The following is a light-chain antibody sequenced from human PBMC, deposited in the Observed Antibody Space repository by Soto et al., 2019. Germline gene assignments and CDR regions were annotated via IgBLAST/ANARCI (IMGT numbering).Light chain of an antibody. CDR3: QSYDSSLSGSV. J-gene: IGLJ1*01. CDR1: SSNIGAAYY. Sequence: QSALTQPPSVSGAPGQRVTISCTGNSSNIGAAYYVHWYQQLPGTAPKLLIFGNSNRPSGVPDRFSGSKSGTSASLAITGLQAEDEADYFCQSYDSSLSGSVFGPGTKLTVL. CDR2: GNS. V-gene: IGLV1-40*01.